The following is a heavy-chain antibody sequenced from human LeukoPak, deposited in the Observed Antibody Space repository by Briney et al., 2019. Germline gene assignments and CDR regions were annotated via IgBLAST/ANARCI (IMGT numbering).Heavy chain of an antibody. CDR1: GFTFSRYG. J-gene: IGHJ4*02. CDR3: AKERATETRRLDY. Sequence: GGSLRLSCAASGFTFSRYGMHWVRQAPGKGLEWVAVISYGGSNKNYADSVKGRFTISRDNSKNTLYLQMNSLRPEDAAVYYCAKERATETRRLDYWGQGTLVTVCS. V-gene: IGHV3-30*18. CDR2: ISYGGSNK.